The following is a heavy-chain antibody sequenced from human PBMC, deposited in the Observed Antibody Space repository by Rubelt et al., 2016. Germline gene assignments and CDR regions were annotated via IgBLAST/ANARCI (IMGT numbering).Heavy chain of an antibody. Sequence: QVQLVQSGAEVREPGASIKVSCKTSGYSFKRYAISWVRQAPGQGLEWMGWISTYNGDTRYAQNFQGRVTMTTDTSTSTAYMELRSLRSDDTAGYSGARDPSNTSGFHAYFDYWGQGTLVTVSS. J-gene: IGHJ4*02. CDR1: GYSFKRYA. CDR2: ISTYNGDT. V-gene: IGHV1-18*01. CDR3: ARDPSNTSGFHAYFDY. D-gene: IGHD3-22*01.